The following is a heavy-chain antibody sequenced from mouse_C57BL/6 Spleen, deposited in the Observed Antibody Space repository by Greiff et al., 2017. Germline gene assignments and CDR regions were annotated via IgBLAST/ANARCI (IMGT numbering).Heavy chain of an antibody. J-gene: IGHJ2*01. V-gene: IGHV1-53*01. Sequence: QVQLQQPGTELVKPGASVKLSCKASGYTFTSYWMHWVKQRPGKGLEWIGNINPSNGGTNYNEKFKSKATLTLDKSSSTAYMQLSSLTSEDSAVYYCARGGNWDLLYYFDYWGQGTTLTVSS. D-gene: IGHD4-1*01. CDR1: GYTFTSYW. CDR2: INPSNGGT. CDR3: ARGGNWDLLYYFDY.